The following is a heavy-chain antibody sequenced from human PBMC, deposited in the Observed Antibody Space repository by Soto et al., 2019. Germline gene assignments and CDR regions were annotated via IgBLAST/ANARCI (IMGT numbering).Heavy chain of an antibody. Sequence: SQTLSLTCAISGDSVSSNNVAWNWVRQSPSRGLEWLGRTYYTSKWNYDYAVSVKSRISVAPDTSKNQFSLQVSFVTPEDTAVYYCARGRNSAFDYWGQGTLVTVSS. V-gene: IGHV6-1*01. CDR1: GDSVSSNNVA. CDR2: TYYTSKWNY. CDR3: ARGRNSAFDY. J-gene: IGHJ4*02. D-gene: IGHD5-18*01.